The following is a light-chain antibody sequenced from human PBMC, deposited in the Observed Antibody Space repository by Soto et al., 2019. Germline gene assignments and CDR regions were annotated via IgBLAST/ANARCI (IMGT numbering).Light chain of an antibody. CDR2: GTS. J-gene: IGKJ5*01. CDR1: QVIGSRY. V-gene: IGKV3D-20*02. Sequence: EIVMTQSPGTLSLSPGERATISCRASQVIGSRYLAWYHQKSGQAPRLLIYGTSSRATGIPDRFSGSGSGTDFTLTISSLEPEDFAVYYCQQRDTWPPGATFGQGTRLEIK. CDR3: QQRDTWPPGAT.